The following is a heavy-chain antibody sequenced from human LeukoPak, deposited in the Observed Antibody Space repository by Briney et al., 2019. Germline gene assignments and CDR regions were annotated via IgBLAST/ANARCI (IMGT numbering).Heavy chain of an antibody. Sequence: SETLSLTCTVSGGSISSYYWSWIRQPPGKGLEWIGYIYYSGSTNYNPSLKSRVTISVDTSKNQFSLKLSSVTAADTAVYYCARAPAHYDILTGYYGSWFDPWGQGTLVTVSS. V-gene: IGHV4-59*01. CDR2: IYYSGST. CDR3: ARAPAHYDILTGYYGSWFDP. CDR1: GGSISSYY. D-gene: IGHD3-9*01. J-gene: IGHJ5*02.